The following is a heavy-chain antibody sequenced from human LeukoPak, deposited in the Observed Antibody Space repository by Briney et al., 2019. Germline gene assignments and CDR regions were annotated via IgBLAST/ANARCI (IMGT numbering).Heavy chain of an antibody. D-gene: IGHD3-22*01. CDR3: AKANHDSSGFSFDY. V-gene: IGHV3-30*18. J-gene: IGHJ4*02. CDR2: ISHDGNNE. Sequence: ERSLRLSCAASGFTFSNYGVHWVRQAPGKGLDWVAVISHDGNNEYYADSVKGRFTISRDNSKNTLYLQMNGLRAEDTAMYYCAKANHDSSGFSFDYWGQGTLVTVSS. CDR1: GFTFSNYG.